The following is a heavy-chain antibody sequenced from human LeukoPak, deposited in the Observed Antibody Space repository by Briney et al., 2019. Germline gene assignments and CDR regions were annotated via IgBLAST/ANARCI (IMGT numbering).Heavy chain of an antibody. CDR2: IRYDGSNK. V-gene: IGHV3-30*02. CDR1: GFTFSSYG. J-gene: IGHJ4*02. D-gene: IGHD3-16*01. CDR3: ARAGGAYWGNYFDY. Sequence: GGSLRLSCAASGFTFSSYGMHWVRQAPGKGLEWVAFIRYDGSNKYYADSVKGRFTISRDNAKNSLYLQMNSLRAEDTAVYYCARAGGAYWGNYFDYWGQGTLVTVSS.